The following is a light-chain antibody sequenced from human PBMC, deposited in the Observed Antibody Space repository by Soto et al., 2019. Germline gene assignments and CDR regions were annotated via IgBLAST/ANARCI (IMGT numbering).Light chain of an antibody. CDR1: QSVSSN. CDR2: GAS. V-gene: IGKV3-15*01. Sequence: EIVMTQSPATLSVSPGERATLSYRASQSVSSNLAWYQQKPGQAPRLLIYGASTRATEVPASFSGSGSGTEFTLTISSLQSEDFAVYFCQQYNNWPLTFGGGTKVEIK. CDR3: QQYNNWPLT. J-gene: IGKJ4*01.